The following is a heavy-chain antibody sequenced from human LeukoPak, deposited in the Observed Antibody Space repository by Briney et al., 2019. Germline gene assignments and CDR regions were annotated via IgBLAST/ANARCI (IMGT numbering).Heavy chain of an antibody. Sequence: GGSLRLSCAASGFTFSNYAMGWVRQAPGEGLEWVSFISGSGGSTYYADSVKGRLTISRDNSKNALSLQMKSLRADDTAVYYCARSHTSWDVSCFDYWGQGTLLTVCS. D-gene: IGHD2-2*01. V-gene: IGHV3-23*01. CDR3: ARSHTSWDVSCFDY. J-gene: IGHJ4*02. CDR2: ISGSGGST. CDR1: GFTFSNYA.